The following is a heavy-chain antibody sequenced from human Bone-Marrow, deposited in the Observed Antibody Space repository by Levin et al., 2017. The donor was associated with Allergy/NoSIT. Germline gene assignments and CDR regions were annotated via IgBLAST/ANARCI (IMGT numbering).Heavy chain of an antibody. Sequence: LSLTCAASGFTVSSNYMSWVRQAPGKGLEWVSVIYSGGSTYYADSVKGRFTISRDNSKNTLYLQMNSLRAEDTAVYYCARWEFGYKPYWGQGTLVTVSS. D-gene: IGHD1-14*01. J-gene: IGHJ4*02. CDR1: GFTVSSNY. CDR3: ARWEFGYKPY. V-gene: IGHV3-53*01. CDR2: IYSGGST.